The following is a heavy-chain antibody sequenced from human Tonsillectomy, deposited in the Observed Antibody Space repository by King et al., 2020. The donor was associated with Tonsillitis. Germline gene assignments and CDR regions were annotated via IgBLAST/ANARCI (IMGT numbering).Heavy chain of an antibody. D-gene: IGHD3-22*01. CDR2: ISYDGSNK. CDR3: AKSGGFDNSGGTLDY. CDR1: GFTFSNYG. Sequence: VQLVESGGGVVQPGRSLRLSCAASGFTFSNYGMHWVRKAPGKGLEGVALISYDGSNKFHADSVKGRFTISRDNSKNTLYLQMNSLRAEDTAVYYCAKSGGFDNSGGTLDYWGQGILVTVSS. J-gene: IGHJ4*02. V-gene: IGHV3-30*18.